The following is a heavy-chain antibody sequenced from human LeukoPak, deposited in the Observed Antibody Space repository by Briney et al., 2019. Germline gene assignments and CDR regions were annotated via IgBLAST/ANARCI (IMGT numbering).Heavy chain of an antibody. CDR3: ARHLNDILTGHNRALDF. Sequence: PSETLSLTCAVYGGSFSGYYWSWIRQPPGKGLEWIGEINHSGSTNYNPSLKSRVTISVDTSKNQFSLKLSSVTAADTAVYYCARHLNDILTGHNRALDFWGQGTLVIVSS. J-gene: IGHJ4*02. D-gene: IGHD3-9*01. CDR1: GGSFSGYY. V-gene: IGHV4-34*01. CDR2: INHSGST.